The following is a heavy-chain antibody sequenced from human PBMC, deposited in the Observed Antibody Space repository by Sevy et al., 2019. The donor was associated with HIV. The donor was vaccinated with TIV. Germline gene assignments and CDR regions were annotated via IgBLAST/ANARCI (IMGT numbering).Heavy chain of an antibody. D-gene: IGHD6-13*01. Sequence: GGSLRLSCAASGFTFSDYYMSWIRQAPGKGLEWVSYISSSGSTIYYADSVKGRFTISRDNARNLVSLQMNILRVEDTALYYCVRAIATVDSFWGQGTLVTVSS. V-gene: IGHV3-11*04. CDR3: VRAIATVDSF. CDR1: GFTFSDYY. J-gene: IGHJ4*02. CDR2: ISSSGSTI.